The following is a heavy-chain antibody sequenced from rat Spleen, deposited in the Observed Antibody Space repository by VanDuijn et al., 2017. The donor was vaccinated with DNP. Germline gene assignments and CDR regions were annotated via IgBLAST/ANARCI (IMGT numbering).Heavy chain of an antibody. CDR3: TRVGLRVIFDY. CDR1: GYTFSDYH. D-gene: IGHD1-11*01. J-gene: IGHJ2*01. Sequence: EVQLVESGGGLVQPGRSLKLSCAASGYTFSDYHMAWVRQAPKKGLEWVATISYDGGNTYYRDSVKGRFTVSRDNAESTLYLQMDSLRSEDTATYYCTRVGLRVIFDYWGQGVMVTVSS. V-gene: IGHV5-7*01. CDR2: ISYDGGNT.